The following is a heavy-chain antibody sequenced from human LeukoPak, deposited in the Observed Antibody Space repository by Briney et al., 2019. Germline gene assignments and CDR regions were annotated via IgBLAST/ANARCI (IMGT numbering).Heavy chain of an antibody. CDR3: ASHFDLKYYYGMDV. Sequence: GSSVKVSCKASGGTFSSYAISWVRQAPGQGLEWMGGIIPIFGTANYAQKFQGRVTITADESTSTAYMELSSLRSEDTAVYYCASHFDLKYYYGMDVWGQGTTVTVSS. D-gene: IGHD3-9*01. CDR2: IIPIFGTA. V-gene: IGHV1-69*01. J-gene: IGHJ6*02. CDR1: GGTFSSYA.